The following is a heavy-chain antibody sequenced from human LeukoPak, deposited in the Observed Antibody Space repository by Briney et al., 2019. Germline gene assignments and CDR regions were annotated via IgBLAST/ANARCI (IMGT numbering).Heavy chain of an antibody. D-gene: IGHD6-13*01. CDR2: ISYDGRDK. J-gene: IGHJ4*02. CDR3: ARDRSIPAADYYFDY. Sequence: GGSLRLSCAASGFTFSSYPMHWVRQAPGEGLEWVAVISYDGRDKHYADSVKGRFTTSRDNSKNTLYLQVNSLRGEDTAVYYCARDRSIPAADYYFDYWGQGTLVTVSS. V-gene: IGHV3-30*04. CDR1: GFTFSSYP.